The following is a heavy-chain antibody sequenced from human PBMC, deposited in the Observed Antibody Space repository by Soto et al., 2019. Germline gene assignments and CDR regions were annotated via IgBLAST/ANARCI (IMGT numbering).Heavy chain of an antibody. D-gene: IGHD6-13*01. Sequence: EVQLLESGGGLVQPGGSLRLSCAASGFTFSSYAMSWVRQAPGKGLEWVSAISGSGGSTYYGDSVKGRFTISRDNSKNTLYLQMNSLRAEDTAVYYCAILGYIAAAGISYFDSWGQGTLVTVSS. J-gene: IGHJ4*02. V-gene: IGHV3-23*01. CDR2: ISGSGGST. CDR3: AILGYIAAAGISYFDS. CDR1: GFTFSSYA.